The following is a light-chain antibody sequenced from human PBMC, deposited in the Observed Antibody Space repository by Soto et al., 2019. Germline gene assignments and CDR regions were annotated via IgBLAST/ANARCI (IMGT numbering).Light chain of an antibody. Sequence: DIQMTQSPSTLSASVGDRVTITCRAGQNINNWIAWYQQTPGKAPKFLIYDASTLESGVPSRFSGSGFGTEFSLTISSLQPDDFGSYYCQHMRTFGQGTKVEIK. CDR2: DAS. J-gene: IGKJ1*01. CDR1: QNINNW. V-gene: IGKV1-5*01. CDR3: QHMRT.